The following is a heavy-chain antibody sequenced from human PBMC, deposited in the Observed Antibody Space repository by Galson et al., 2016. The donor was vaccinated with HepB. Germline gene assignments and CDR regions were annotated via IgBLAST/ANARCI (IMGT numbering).Heavy chain of an antibody. Sequence: SLRLSCATSGFTFTINAMHWARQAPGKGLELVSHIGSSGSIYYTDSVKGRFTISRDNAKNSLYLQMNSLRAEDTAVYYCVHGDYPYWGQGTLVTVSS. D-gene: IGHD4-17*01. J-gene: IGHJ4*02. CDR1: GFTFTINA. V-gene: IGHV3-48*03. CDR2: IGSSGSI. CDR3: VHGDYPY.